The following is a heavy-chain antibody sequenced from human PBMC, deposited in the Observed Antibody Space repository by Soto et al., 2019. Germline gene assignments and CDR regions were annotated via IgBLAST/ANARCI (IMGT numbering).Heavy chain of an antibody. J-gene: IGHJ4*02. Sequence: QVQLVQSGTEVKKPGASVKVSCKTSGYTFTTHYVHWVRQAPGQGLEWMGIINPSGGRTSYALKFQGRITMTRDTSTNTVYVELTSLRSEDTAIYFCARAGENYGSGTFSPPLRYYFNSWGQGTLVTVSS. CDR1: GYTFTTHY. CDR2: INPSGGRT. CDR3: ARAGENYGSGTFSPPLRYYFNS. V-gene: IGHV1-46*01. D-gene: IGHD3-10*01.